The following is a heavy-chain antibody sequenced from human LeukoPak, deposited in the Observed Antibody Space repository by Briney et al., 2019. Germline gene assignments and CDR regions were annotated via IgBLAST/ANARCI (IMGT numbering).Heavy chain of an antibody. CDR1: VYTFTSYY. Sequence: ASVKVSCKASVYTFTSYYMHWVRQAPGQGLEWMGIINPSGGSTSYAQKFQGRVTMTRDTSTSTVYMELSSLRSEDTAVYYCARDPRDTAMGEYGMDVWGQGTTVTVSS. J-gene: IGHJ6*02. CDR3: ARDPRDTAMGEYGMDV. CDR2: INPSGGST. V-gene: IGHV1-46*01. D-gene: IGHD5-18*01.